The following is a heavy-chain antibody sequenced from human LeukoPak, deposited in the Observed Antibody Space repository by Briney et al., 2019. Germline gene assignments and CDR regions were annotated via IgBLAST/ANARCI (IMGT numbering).Heavy chain of an antibody. V-gene: IGHV3-23*01. CDR1: GFTFSSYA. CDR2: ISGSGYNS. Sequence: GGSLRLSCAASGFTFSSYAMTWLRQAPAKGLEGVSAISGSGYNSYYADSVKGRFTISRDNSKNTLFLQMNSLRGEDTAIYYCAKWMVRRDFWSGAFDIWGQGTMVTV. D-gene: IGHD3-3*01. CDR3: AKWMVRRDFWSGAFDI. J-gene: IGHJ3*02.